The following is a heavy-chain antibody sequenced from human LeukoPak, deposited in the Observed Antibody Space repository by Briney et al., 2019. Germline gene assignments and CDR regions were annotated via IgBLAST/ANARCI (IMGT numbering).Heavy chain of an antibody. CDR2: ISWDSRTI. V-gene: IGHV3-9*01. CDR1: GFTFGDYA. Sequence: SLRLSCAASGFTFGDYAMNGGRQAPGKGLEWVSGISWDSRTINYADSVRGRFTISRDNAKSSLYLQMNSLRPEDTALYYCAKASTSYGYKDDAFDIWGQGTMVTVSS. D-gene: IGHD3-16*01. CDR3: AKASTSYGYKDDAFDI. J-gene: IGHJ3*02.